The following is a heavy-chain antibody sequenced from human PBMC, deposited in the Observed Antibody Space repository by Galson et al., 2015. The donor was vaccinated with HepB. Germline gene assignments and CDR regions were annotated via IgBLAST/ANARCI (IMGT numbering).Heavy chain of an antibody. CDR3: ARDFGYCSSTSCYPLEPKHPFDI. Sequence: SLRLSCAASGFTFSSYSMNWVRQAPGKGLEWVSYISSSSSTIYYADSVKGRFTISRDNAKNSLYLQMNSLRAEDTAAYYCARDFGYCSSTSCYPLEPKHPFDIWGQGTMVTVSS. CDR2: ISSSSSTI. J-gene: IGHJ3*02. CDR1: GFTFSSYS. D-gene: IGHD2-2*01. V-gene: IGHV3-48*01.